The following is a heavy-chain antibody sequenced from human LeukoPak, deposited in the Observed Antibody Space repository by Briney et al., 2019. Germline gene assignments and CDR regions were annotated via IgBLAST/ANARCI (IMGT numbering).Heavy chain of an antibody. CDR3: ARHKGGYNPYLLDY. V-gene: IGHV4-59*08. J-gene: IGHJ4*02. D-gene: IGHD5-24*01. Sequence: PSETLSLTCTVSGVSISNYYWSWIRQPPGKGLEGIGYIDNSGNTNYNPSLKSRVTISVDTSKNQFSLELRSVTAADTAVYYCARHKGGYNPYLLDYWGQGTLVTVSS. CDR2: IDNSGNT. CDR1: GVSISNYY.